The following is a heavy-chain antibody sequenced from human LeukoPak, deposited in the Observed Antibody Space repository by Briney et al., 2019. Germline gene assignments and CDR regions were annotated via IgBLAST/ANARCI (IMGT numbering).Heavy chain of an antibody. CDR3: ARVSRHYYDSSGPSAFDI. J-gene: IGHJ3*02. CDR2: IKQDGSEK. Sequence: GGSLRLSCAASGFMFSSYWMTWVRQTPGKGLEWVANIKQDGSEKYYVDSVKGRFTISRDNAKNSLYLQMNSLRAEDTAVYFCARVSRHYYDSSGPSAFDIWGQGIMVTVSS. D-gene: IGHD3-22*01. V-gene: IGHV3-7*01. CDR1: GFMFSSYW.